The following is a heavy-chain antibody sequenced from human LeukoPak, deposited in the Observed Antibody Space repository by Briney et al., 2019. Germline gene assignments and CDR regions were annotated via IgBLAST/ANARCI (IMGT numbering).Heavy chain of an antibody. CDR1: GYTFTNFG. D-gene: IGHD1-1*01. J-gene: IGHJ4*02. Sequence: ASVKVSCKASGYTFTNFGVAWVPQAPGQGLEWMAWISAYNGNPNYAQKFQGRVTMTTDTSTSTAYMELRNLTADETAVYFCARGGGTRVYYFDYWGQGTLVTVSS. CDR2: ISAYNGNP. V-gene: IGHV1-18*01. CDR3: ARGGGTRVYYFDY.